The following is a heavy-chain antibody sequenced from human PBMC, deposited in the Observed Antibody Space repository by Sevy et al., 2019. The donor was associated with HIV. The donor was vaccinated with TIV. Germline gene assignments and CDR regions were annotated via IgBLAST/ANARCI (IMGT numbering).Heavy chain of an antibody. Sequence: ASVKVSCKVSGYTLTELSMHWVRQAPGKGLEWMGGFDPEDGETIYAQKFQGRVTMTEDTSTDTAYMELSSLRSEDTAVYYCATDSCSGGSCYSVYAFDIWGQVTMVTVSS. CDR2: FDPEDGET. D-gene: IGHD2-15*01. J-gene: IGHJ3*02. CDR1: GYTLTELS. CDR3: ATDSCSGGSCYSVYAFDI. V-gene: IGHV1-24*01.